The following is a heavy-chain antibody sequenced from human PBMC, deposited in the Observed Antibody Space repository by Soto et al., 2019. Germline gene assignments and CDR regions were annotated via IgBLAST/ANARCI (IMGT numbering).Heavy chain of an antibody. CDR3: ATRYGDGYYFDY. D-gene: IGHD4-17*01. V-gene: IGHV4-31*11. CDR2: IYYSGST. J-gene: IGHJ4*02. Sequence: PSETLSLTCAVYGGSISSGGYYWSWIRQHPGKGLEWIGYIYYSGSTYYNPSLKSRVTISVNTSKKQFSLKLSSVTAADTAVYYCATRYGDGYYFDYWGQGTLVTVSS. CDR1: GGSISSGGYY.